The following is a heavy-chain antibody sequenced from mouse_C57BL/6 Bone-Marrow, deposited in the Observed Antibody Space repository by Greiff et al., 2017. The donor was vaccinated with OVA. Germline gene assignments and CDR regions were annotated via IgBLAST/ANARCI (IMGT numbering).Heavy chain of an antibody. CDR1: GFSLTSYG. V-gene: IGHV2-2*01. Sequence: QVQLQQSGPGLVQPSQSLSITCTVSGFSLTSYGVHWVRQSPGKGLEWLGVIWSGGSTDYNAAFISRLSISKDNSKSQVFFKMNSLQADDTAIYYCATPYASFAYWGQGTLVTVSA. CDR2: IWSGGST. D-gene: IGHD1-1*01. J-gene: IGHJ3*01. CDR3: ATPYASFAY.